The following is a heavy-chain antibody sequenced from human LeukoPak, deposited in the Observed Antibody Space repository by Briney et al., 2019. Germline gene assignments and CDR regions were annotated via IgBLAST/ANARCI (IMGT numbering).Heavy chain of an antibody. CDR3: AGRLRDGIFGVVTKFDP. CDR1: GGTFSSYA. J-gene: IGHJ5*02. V-gene: IGHV1-69*05. CDR2: MIPSFGKA. Sequence: ASLKVSCKAAGGTFSSYAISWGRESPGQGLEWWGGMIPSFGKAHSTTKSPGRVTTTKDESTSTAYMELSSLRSADTAVYYCAGRLRDGIFGVVTKFDPWGQGTLVTVSS. D-gene: IGHD3-3*01.